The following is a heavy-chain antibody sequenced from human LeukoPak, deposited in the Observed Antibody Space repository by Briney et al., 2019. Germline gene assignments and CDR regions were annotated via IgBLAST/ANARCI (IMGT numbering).Heavy chain of an antibody. D-gene: IGHD3-10*01. CDR3: ERESVWFGHNWLDP. J-gene: IGHJ5*02. CDR2: ISSSSSTI. CDR1: GFTFSSYS. Sequence: GGSLRLSCAASGFTFSSYSMNWVRQAPGKGLEWVSYISSSSSTIYYADSVKGRFTISRDNAKNSLYLQMKSLSAEDTAVYHCERESVWFGHNWLDPWGQGTLSPSPQ. V-gene: IGHV3-48*01.